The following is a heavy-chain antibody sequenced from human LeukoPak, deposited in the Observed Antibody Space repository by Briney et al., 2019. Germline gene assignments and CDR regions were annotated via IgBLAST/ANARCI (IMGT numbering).Heavy chain of an antibody. CDR2: IIPMLGIT. CDR1: GDTFSTYS. J-gene: IGHJ4*02. Sequence: SVKVSCKASGDTFSTYSFSWVRQAPGQGLEFMGRIIPMLGITNYAQKFQARVTIIAERSTNTAYMELSSLRSEDTAVYYCASPLQGSGSYYLRYWGQGTLLIVSS. D-gene: IGHD3-10*01. V-gene: IGHV1-69*02. CDR3: ASPLQGSGSYYLRY.